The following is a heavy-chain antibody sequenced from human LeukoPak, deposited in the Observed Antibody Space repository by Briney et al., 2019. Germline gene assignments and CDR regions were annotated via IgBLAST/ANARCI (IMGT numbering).Heavy chain of an antibody. Sequence: GESLKISCKTSGFIFTNYWIGWARQMPRKGLEWMAVIYPGDSRIRYNPSFQGQVTISADKSINTAYLQWSSLKASDTALYYCACRMLTSTRFEPWGQGTLVTVSS. CDR3: ACRMLTSTRFEP. CDR2: IYPGDSRI. D-gene: IGHD2-2*01. J-gene: IGHJ5*02. V-gene: IGHV5-51*01. CDR1: GFIFTNYW.